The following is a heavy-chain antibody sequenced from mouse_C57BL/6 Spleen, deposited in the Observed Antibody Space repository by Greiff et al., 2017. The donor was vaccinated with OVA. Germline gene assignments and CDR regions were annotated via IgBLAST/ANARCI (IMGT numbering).Heavy chain of an antibody. Sequence: QVQLKESGAELVRPGASVKLSCKASGYTFTDYYINWVKQRPGRGLEWIARIYPGSGNTYYNEKFKGKATLTAEKSSSTAYMQLSSLTSEDSAVYFCAREGAQAFLAYWGQGTLVTVSA. CDR1: GYTFTDYY. V-gene: IGHV1-76*01. CDR3: AREGAQAFLAY. D-gene: IGHD3-2*02. CDR2: IYPGSGNT. J-gene: IGHJ3*01.